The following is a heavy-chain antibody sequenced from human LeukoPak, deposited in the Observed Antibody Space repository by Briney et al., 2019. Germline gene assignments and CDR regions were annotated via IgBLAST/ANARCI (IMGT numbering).Heavy chain of an antibody. CDR3: AQRMYGDHAWDFLH. J-gene: IGHJ1*01. V-gene: IGHV2-5*01. CDR1: GFSLTPSGAG. CDR2: IYCYDDK. D-gene: IGHD2-21*02. Sequence: SGPTLMHPTQTLTLTCTFSGFSLTPSGAGVGWIRQPPGKALEWLALIYCYDDKRYSPSLKSRLIITKDTSKNQVVLTMTNMGPVDTATYYCAQRMYGDHAWDFLHCGQGALVTVSS.